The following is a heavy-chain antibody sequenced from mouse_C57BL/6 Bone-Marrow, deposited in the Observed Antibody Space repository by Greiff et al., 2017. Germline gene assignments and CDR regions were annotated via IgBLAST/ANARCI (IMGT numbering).Heavy chain of an antibody. D-gene: IGHD1-1*01. CDR1: GYTFTSYW. V-gene: IGHV1-50*01. Sequence: QVQLQQPGAELVKPGASVKLSCKASGYTFTSYWMRWVKQRPGQGLEWIGEIDPSDSYTNYNQKFKGKATLTVDTSSSTAYMQLSSLTSEDSAVYYCARWTTVGDGWGQGTTLTVSS. J-gene: IGHJ2*01. CDR2: IDPSDSYT. CDR3: ARWTTVGDG.